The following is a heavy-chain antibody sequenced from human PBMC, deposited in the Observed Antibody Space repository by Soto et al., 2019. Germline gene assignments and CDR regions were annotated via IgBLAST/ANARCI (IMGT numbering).Heavy chain of an antibody. CDR1: GAPLTRNNW. Sequence: TLSLTCAVSGAPLTRNNWWAWLPPSPGKGLEWIGEIHHSETTNYNPSLNSRVSISVDKSKNQFSLKLNSVNAADTADFYCARTSYYDSTGYYNLDVWGPGTTVTVSS. CDR3: ARTSYYDSTGYYNLDV. J-gene: IGHJ6*02. V-gene: IGHV4-4*02. D-gene: IGHD3-22*01. CDR2: IHHSETT.